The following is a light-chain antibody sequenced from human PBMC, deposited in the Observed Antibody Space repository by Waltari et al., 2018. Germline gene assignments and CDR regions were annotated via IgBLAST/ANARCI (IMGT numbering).Light chain of an antibody. Sequence: QYALTQPASVSGSPGQSITFSCTGTASDAWPSKLVSWYQPHPGTAPKLILYDGDKRPSGVSSRFSASKSGDTASLTISGLQSEDEADYYCCSYVGGAKVTFGGGTKVTVL. CDR2: DGD. V-gene: IGLV2-23*01. CDR1: ASDAWPSKL. J-gene: IGLJ2*01. CDR3: CSYVGGAKVT.